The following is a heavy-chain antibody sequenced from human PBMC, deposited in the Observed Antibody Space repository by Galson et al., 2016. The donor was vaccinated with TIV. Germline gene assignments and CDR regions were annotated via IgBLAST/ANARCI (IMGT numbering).Heavy chain of an antibody. CDR3: ATHYGDYWGFYFDY. V-gene: IGHV3-15*01. D-gene: IGHD4-17*01. CDR2: IKTKIDGGTA. J-gene: IGHJ4*02. CDR1: GFIFDNAW. Sequence: GSLRLSCAASGFIFDNAWMSWVRQAPGKGLEWVGRIKTKIDGGTADYAAPVNGRFTISREDSKNTRYLQMNSLKTEDTGIYYCATHYGDYWGFYFDYWGQGTLVTASS.